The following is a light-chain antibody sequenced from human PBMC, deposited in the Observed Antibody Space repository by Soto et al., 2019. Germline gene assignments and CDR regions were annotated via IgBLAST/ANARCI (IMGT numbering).Light chain of an antibody. CDR3: CSYAGDTPYV. V-gene: IGLV2-11*01. J-gene: IGLJ1*01. CDR2: DVT. CDR1: NSDVGAYNY. Sequence: QSVLTQPRSVSVSPGQSLTISCTGTNSDVGAYNYVSWYQQHPGKAPKLIIYDVTKRPSGVPARFSGSKSGNTATLTVSGLQAEDEADYYCCSYAGDTPYVFGAGTKVTVL.